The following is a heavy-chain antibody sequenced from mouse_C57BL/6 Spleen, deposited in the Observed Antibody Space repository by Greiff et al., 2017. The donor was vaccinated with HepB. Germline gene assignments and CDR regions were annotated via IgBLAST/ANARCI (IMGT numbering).Heavy chain of an antibody. CDR3: ARDLLLLRAMDY. Sequence: EVQLQESGGGLVKPGGSLKLSCAASGFTFSSYAMSWVRQTPEKRLEWVATISDGGSYTYYPDNVKGRFTISRDNAKNNLYLQMSHLKSEDTAMYYCARDLLLLRAMDYWGQGTSVTVSS. V-gene: IGHV5-4*01. CDR1: GFTFSSYA. D-gene: IGHD1-1*01. J-gene: IGHJ4*01. CDR2: ISDGGSYT.